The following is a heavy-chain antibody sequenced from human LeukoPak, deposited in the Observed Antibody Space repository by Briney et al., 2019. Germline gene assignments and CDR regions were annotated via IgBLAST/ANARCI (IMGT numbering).Heavy chain of an antibody. CDR2: ITTTSSYT. J-gene: IGHJ6*03. V-gene: IGHV3-21*01. CDR3: ARDPYSGSYGDTYYYFMDV. CDR1: GFSFSSYN. Sequence: GGSLRLSCEASGFSFSSYNMDWVRQTPGKGLEWISSITTTSSYTFYADSVKGRFTVSRDNARNSLYLQMNSLTAEDTAVYYCARDPYSGSYGDTYYYFMDVWGKGTTVTISS. D-gene: IGHD1-26*01.